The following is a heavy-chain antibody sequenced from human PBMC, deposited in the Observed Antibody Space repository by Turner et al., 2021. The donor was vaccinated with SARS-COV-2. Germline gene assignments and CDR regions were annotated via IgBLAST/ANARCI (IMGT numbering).Heavy chain of an antibody. J-gene: IGHJ6*02. CDR2: IIPILGIA. V-gene: IGHV1-69*10. Sequence: QVQLVQSGAEVKKPGSSVTVSCKASGGTSSTYAISWVRQAPGQGLEWMGGIIPILGIANYAQQFQGRVTITADKSTSTAYMELSSLRSEDTAVYYCATVFAVAGLSYGMDVWGQGTTVTVSS. CDR3: ATVFAVAGLSYGMDV. CDR1: GGTSSTYA. D-gene: IGHD6-19*01.